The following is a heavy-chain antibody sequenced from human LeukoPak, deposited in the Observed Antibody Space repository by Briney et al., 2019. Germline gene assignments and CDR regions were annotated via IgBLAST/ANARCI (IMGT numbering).Heavy chain of an antibody. J-gene: IGHJ4*02. CDR2: ISYNGSNK. CDR1: GFTFSSYG. V-gene: IGHV3-30*18. D-gene: IGHD4-17*01. CDR3: AKPDYGDYARFDY. Sequence: LPGGSLRLSCAASGFTFSSYGMHSARQAPGKWLGCVAFISYNGSNKCYADSVKGRFTISRDNSKNKLYLQMNSLRAEDTAVYYCAKPDYGDYARFDYWGQGTLVTVSS.